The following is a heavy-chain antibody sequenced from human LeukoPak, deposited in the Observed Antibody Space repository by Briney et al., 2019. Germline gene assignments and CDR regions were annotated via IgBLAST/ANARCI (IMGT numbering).Heavy chain of an antibody. Sequence: SETLSLTCAVYGGSFSGYYWSWIRQPPGKGLEWIGEINHSGSTNYNPSLKSRVTISVDTSKNQFSLKLSSVTAADTAVYYCARGGAVVVVATNQGPFDYWGQGTLVTVSS. J-gene: IGHJ4*02. CDR2: INHSGST. CDR3: ARGGAVVVVATNQGPFDY. V-gene: IGHV4-34*01. D-gene: IGHD2-15*01. CDR1: GGSFSGYY.